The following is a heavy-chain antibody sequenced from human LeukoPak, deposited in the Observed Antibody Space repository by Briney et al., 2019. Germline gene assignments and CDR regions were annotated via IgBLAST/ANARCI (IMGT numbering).Heavy chain of an antibody. CDR3: ARTDCGGDCHAFDI. J-gene: IGHJ3*02. Sequence: SETLSLTCTVSGGSISSYYRSWIRQPAGKGLEWIGRIYTSGSTNYNPSLKSRVTMSVDTSKNQFSLKLSSVTAADTAVYYCARTDCGGDCHAFDIWGQGTMVTVCS. D-gene: IGHD2-21*02. V-gene: IGHV4-4*07. CDR2: IYTSGST. CDR1: GGSISSYY.